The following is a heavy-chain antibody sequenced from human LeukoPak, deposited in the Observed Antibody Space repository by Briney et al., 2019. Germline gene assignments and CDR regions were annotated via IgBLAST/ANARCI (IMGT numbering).Heavy chain of an antibody. CDR2: INPNSGGT. J-gene: IGHJ6*03. D-gene: IGHD7-27*01. CDR1: GYTFTGYY. CDR3: ARVLTGDDYYYYYYMDV. Sequence: ASVKVSCKASGYTFTGYYMHWVRQAPGQGLEWMGWINPNSGGTNYAQKFQGRVTITADKSTSTAYMELSSLRSEDTAVYYCARVLTGDDYYYYYYMDVWGKGTTVTVSS. V-gene: IGHV1-2*02.